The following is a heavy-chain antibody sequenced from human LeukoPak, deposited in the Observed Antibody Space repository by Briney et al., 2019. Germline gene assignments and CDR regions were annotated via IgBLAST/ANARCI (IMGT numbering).Heavy chain of an antibody. D-gene: IGHD3-22*01. V-gene: IGHV3-23*01. Sequence: GGPLRLSCAASGFTFSSYAMSWVRQAPGKGLEWVSAISGSGGSTYYADSVKGRFTISRDNSKNTLYLQVNSLRAEDTAVYYCAKVRSPNYYDSSGPSGYFDLWGRGTLVTVSS. CDR3: AKVRSPNYYDSSGPSGYFDL. CDR2: ISGSGGST. CDR1: GFTFSSYA. J-gene: IGHJ2*01.